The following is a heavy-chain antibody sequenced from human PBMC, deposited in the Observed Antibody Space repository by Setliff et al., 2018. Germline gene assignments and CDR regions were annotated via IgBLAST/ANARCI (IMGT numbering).Heavy chain of an antibody. D-gene: IGHD1-1*01. CDR2: ISTTGGYT. V-gene: IGHV3-23*01. Sequence: GGSLRLSCVASGLTFQSHAMSWGRQAPGKGLEWVALISTTGGYTYYADSVKGRFTISRDNSKNTLYLQMNSLRAEDTAVYYCVRAPRSLPRPLDYWGQGTLVTVSS. J-gene: IGHJ4*02. CDR1: GLTFQSHA. CDR3: VRAPRSLPRPLDY.